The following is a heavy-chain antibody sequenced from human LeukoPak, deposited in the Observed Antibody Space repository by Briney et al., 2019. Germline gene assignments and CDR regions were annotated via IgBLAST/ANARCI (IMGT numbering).Heavy chain of an antibody. D-gene: IGHD4-17*01. Sequence: GGSLRPSCVASGFSVSDNYMRWVRQTPGEGLEWVSVIFGGSTYYADSVKGRFTISRDNSKNTLYLQMDSLRAEDTAVYYCVKEARGTTVYYWGQGTLVTVSS. CDR2: IFGGST. V-gene: IGHV3-66*01. CDR3: VKEARGTTVYY. CDR1: GFSVSDNY. J-gene: IGHJ4*02.